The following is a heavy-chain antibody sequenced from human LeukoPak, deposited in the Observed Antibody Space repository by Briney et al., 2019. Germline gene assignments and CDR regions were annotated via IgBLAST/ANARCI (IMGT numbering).Heavy chain of an antibody. CDR3: ARGIGWYSYGNPSLDY. V-gene: IGHV1-69*13. D-gene: IGHD5-18*01. CDR1: GGTFSRYA. J-gene: IGHJ4*02. Sequence: GASVKVSCKASGGTFSRYAISWVRQAPGQGLEWMGGIIPIFGTANYAQKFQGRVTITADESTSTAYMELSSLRSEDTAVYYCARGIGWYSYGNPSLDYWGQGTLVTVSS. CDR2: IIPIFGTA.